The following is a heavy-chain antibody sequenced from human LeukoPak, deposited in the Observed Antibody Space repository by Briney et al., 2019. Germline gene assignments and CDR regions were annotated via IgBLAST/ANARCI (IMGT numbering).Heavy chain of an antibody. D-gene: IGHD2-2*02. CDR1: GYTFTGYY. CDR2: IIPIFGTA. J-gene: IGHJ4*02. CDR3: ASAAQRYCSSTSCYTGAV. Sequence: ASVKVSCKASGYTFTGYYMHWVRQAPGQGLEWMEGIIPIFGTANYAQKFQGRVTITADESTSTAYMELSSLRSEDTAVYYCASAAQRYCSSTSCYTGAVWGQGTLVTVSS. V-gene: IGHV1-69*13.